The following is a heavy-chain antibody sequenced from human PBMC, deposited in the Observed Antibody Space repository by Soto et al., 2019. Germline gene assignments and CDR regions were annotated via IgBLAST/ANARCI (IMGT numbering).Heavy chain of an antibody. D-gene: IGHD5-18*01. J-gene: IGHJ4*02. CDR2: ISSNGGST. CDR3: ARSDTALGQLNY. CDR1: GFTFNSYP. V-gene: IGHV3-64*01. Sequence: GSLRLSCAASGFTFNSYPMHWVRQAPGKGLEYVSAISSNGGSTDYANSVKGRFTISRDNSKNTLYLQMGSLRAEDMAVYYCARSDTALGQLNYWGQGTVVTVSS.